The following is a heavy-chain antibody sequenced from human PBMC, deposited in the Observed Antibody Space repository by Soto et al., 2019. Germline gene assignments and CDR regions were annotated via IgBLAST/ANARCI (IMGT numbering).Heavy chain of an antibody. V-gene: IGHV3-30*04. CDR3: TGNRAKFDT. J-gene: IGHJ5*02. D-gene: IGHD1-26*01. CDR1: GFTFSRHA. CDR2: ISRDGSYI. Sequence: GGSLRLSCAASGFTFSRHAIHWVRLTPGRGLEWVLAISRDGSYIYYVDSVKGRFTISRDDAENSLYLQMNNLRAEDTAVYYCTGNRAKFDTWGQGTPVTVSS.